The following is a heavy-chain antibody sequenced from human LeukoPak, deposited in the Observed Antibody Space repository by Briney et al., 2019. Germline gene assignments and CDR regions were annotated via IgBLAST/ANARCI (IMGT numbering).Heavy chain of an antibody. CDR2: INAGNGNT. CDR1: GYTFTSYA. CDR3: ATSRVYYYDSSGYYSYAFDI. V-gene: IGHV1-3*01. Sequence: GASVKASCKASGYTFTSYAMHWVRQAPGQRLEWMGWINAGNGNTKYSQKFQGRVTITRDTSASTAYMELSSLRSEDTAVYYCATSRVYYYDSSGYYSYAFDIWGQGTMVTVSS. D-gene: IGHD3-22*01. J-gene: IGHJ3*02.